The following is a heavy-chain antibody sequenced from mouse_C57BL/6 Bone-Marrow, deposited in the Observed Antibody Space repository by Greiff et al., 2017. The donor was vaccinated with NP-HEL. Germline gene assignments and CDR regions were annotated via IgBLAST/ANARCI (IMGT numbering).Heavy chain of an antibody. D-gene: IGHD2-3*01. CDR1: GYAFSSSW. V-gene: IGHV1-82*01. CDR3: ARRYDGYY. J-gene: IGHJ2*01. Sequence: QVQLQQSFPELVKPGASVKISCKASGYAFSSSWMNWVKQRPGKGLEWIGRIYPGDGDTNYNGKFKGKATLTADKSSSTAYMQLSSLTSEDSAVYFCARRYDGYYWGQGTTLTVSS. CDR2: IYPGDGDT.